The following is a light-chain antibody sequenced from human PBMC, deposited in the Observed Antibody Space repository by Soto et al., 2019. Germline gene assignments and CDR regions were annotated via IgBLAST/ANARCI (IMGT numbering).Light chain of an antibody. CDR1: SSDVGGYNL. CDR2: EGS. CDR3: QSYDSTLSARDV. J-gene: IGLJ1*01. Sequence: QSALTQPASVSGSPGQSITISCTGASSDVGGYNLVSWYQQHPGKAPKLMVYEGSKRSSGVPDRFSGSKSGTSASLAITGLQADDEGDYYCQSYDSTLSARDVFGTGTKLTVL. V-gene: IGLV2-14*02.